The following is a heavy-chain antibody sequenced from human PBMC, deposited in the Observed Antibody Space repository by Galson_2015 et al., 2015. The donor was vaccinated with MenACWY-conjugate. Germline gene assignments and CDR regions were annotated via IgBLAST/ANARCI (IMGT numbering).Heavy chain of an antibody. CDR1: GFTFSDSW. Sequence: SLRLSCAASGFTFSDSWMSWVRQAPGKGLEWVGNIRRDGSEKYFVDSVKGRFIISRDNAKKPLYLQMSSLRAEDAAVYYCVRDEPDAMGAYWGQGTRVTVSS. J-gene: IGHJ4*02. D-gene: IGHD2-2*01. CDR3: VRDEPDAMGAY. CDR2: IRRDGSEK. V-gene: IGHV3-7*03.